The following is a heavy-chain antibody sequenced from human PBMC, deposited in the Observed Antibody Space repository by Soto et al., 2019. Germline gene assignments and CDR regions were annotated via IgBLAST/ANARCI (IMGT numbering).Heavy chain of an antibody. D-gene: IGHD3-3*01. J-gene: IGHJ4*02. V-gene: IGHV4-61*01. CDR2: IYYSGST. CDR3: ARSGYYGDFDY. CDR1: GGSVSSGSYY. Sequence: KPSETLSLTCTVSGGSVSSGSYYWSWIRQPPGKGLEWIGYIYYSGSTNYNPSLKSRVTISVDTSKNQFSLKLSSVTAADTAVYYCARSGYYGDFDYWGQGTLVTVSS.